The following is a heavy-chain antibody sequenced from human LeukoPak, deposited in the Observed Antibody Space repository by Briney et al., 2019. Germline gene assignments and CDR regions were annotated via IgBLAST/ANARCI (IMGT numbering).Heavy chain of an antibody. D-gene: IGHD4-17*01. V-gene: IGHV4-59*01. CDR1: GGPFSGYY. J-gene: IGHJ5*02. CDR2: IYYSGST. Sequence: SETLSLTCAVYGGPFSGYYWSWIRQPPGKGLEWIGYIYYSGSTNYNPSLKSRVTISVDTSKNQFSLKLSSVTAADTAVYYCARTVRRTNWFDPWGQGTLVTVSS. CDR3: ARTVRRTNWFDP.